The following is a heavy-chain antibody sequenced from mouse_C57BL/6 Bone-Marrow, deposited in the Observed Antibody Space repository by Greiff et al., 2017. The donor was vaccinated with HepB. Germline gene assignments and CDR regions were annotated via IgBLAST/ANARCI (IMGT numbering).Heavy chain of an antibody. J-gene: IGHJ1*03. Sequence: QVQLKQSGAELVRPGTSVKVSCKASGYAFTNYLIEWVKQRPGQGLEWIGVINPGSGGTNYNEKFKGKATLTVDTSSSTAYMELHSLTSEDSAVYFCARSSYYGPWYFDVWGTGTTVTVSS. V-gene: IGHV1-54*01. D-gene: IGHD1-2*01. CDR3: ARSSYYGPWYFDV. CDR2: INPGSGGT. CDR1: GYAFTNYL.